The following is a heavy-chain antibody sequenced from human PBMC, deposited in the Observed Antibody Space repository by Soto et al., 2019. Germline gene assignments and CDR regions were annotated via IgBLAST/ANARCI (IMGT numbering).Heavy chain of an antibody. CDR1: GGSFSGYR. CDR3: ARGRRIAAAASTVDI. Sequence: SETLSLTCAVYGGSFSGYRWSRIRQPPGKGLEWIGEINHSGSTNYNPSLKSRVTISVDTSKNQFSLKLSSVTAADTAVYYCARGRRIAAAASTVDIWGQGTMVPVSS. CDR2: INHSGST. J-gene: IGHJ3*02. D-gene: IGHD6-13*01. V-gene: IGHV4-34*01.